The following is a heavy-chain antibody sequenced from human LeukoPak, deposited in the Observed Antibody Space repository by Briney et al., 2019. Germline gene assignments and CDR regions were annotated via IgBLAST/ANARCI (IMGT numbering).Heavy chain of an antibody. CDR3: ARRGYSYGSDY. V-gene: IGHV4-34*01. J-gene: IGHJ4*02. Sequence: SETLSLSCAVYGGSFSGYYWSWVRQPPGKGLEWIGEINHSGSTNYNPSLKSRVTISVDTSKNQFSLKLSSVTAADTAVYYCARRGYSYGSDYWGQGTLVTVSS. CDR2: INHSGST. CDR1: GGSFSGYY. D-gene: IGHD5-18*01.